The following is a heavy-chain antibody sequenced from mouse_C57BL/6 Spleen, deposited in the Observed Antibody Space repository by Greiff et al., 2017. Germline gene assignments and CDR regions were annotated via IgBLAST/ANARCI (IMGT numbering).Heavy chain of an antibody. CDR3: ARGSAYYSNYKYYFDY. D-gene: IGHD2-5*01. J-gene: IGHJ2*01. CDR1: GFTFSDYG. Sequence: EVQLVESGGGLVKPGGSLKLSCAASGFTFSDYGMHWVRQAPEQGLEWVAYISSGSSTIYYADTVKGRFTISRDNAKNTLFLQMTSLRSEDTAMYYCARGSAYYSNYKYYFDYWGQGTTLTVSS. V-gene: IGHV5-17*01. CDR2: ISSGSSTI.